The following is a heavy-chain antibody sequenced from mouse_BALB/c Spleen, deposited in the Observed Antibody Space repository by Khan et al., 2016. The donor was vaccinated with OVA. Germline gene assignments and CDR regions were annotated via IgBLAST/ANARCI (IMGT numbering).Heavy chain of an antibody. CDR1: GYSLTRYG. V-gene: IGHV2-9*02. CDR2: IWAGGGT. J-gene: IGHJ2*01. Sequence: QVQLKESGPDLVAPSQSLSITCTVYGYSLTRYGVHWVRQPPGKGLEWLGLIWAGGGTNYNWALMSRLSISIDNSKSLVFLIMNSMQTDDTALYYCARSKYLVRYWGQDTHLTVSS. CDR3: ARSKYLVRY. D-gene: IGHD2-12*01.